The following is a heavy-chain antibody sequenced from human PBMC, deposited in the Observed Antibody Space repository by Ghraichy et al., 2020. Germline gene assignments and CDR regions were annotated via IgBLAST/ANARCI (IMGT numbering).Heavy chain of an antibody. CDR1: GGSISSYY. CDR3: ARDIYYDFWSGYPDYGMDV. Sequence: AETLSLTCTVSGGSISSYYWSWIRQPPGKGLEWIGYIYYSGSTNYNPSLKSRVTISVDTSKNQFSLKLSSVTAADTAVYYCARDIYYDFWSGYPDYGMDVWGQGTTVTVSS. J-gene: IGHJ6*02. D-gene: IGHD3-3*01. CDR2: IYYSGST. V-gene: IGHV4-59*01.